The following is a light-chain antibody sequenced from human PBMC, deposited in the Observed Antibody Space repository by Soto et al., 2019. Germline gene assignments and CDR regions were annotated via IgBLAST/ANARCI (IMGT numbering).Light chain of an antibody. V-gene: IGKV3-15*01. J-gene: IGKJ1*01. CDR1: QSVTNN. CDR2: GAS. Sequence: EIVMTQSPATLSVSPGERATLSCRASQSVTNNLAWYQQKPGQAPRLLIYGASTRVTGIPARFTGSGSGTEFTLTISSLQSEDFAVYYCQQYNNWPRTFGQGTKVEIK. CDR3: QQYNNWPRT.